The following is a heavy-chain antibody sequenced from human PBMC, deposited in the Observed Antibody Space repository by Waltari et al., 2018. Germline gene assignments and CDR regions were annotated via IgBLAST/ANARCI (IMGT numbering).Heavy chain of an antibody. CDR1: GFTFSSYA. J-gene: IGHJ1*01. V-gene: IGHV3-23*01. CDR3: AKDSAAIRFLEWLHSAEYFQH. D-gene: IGHD3-3*01. Sequence: EVQLLESGGGLVQPGGSLRLSCAASGFTFSSYAMSWVRQAPGKGLEGVSAISGSGGSTYDADSVKGRFTISRDNSKNTLYLQMNSLRAEDTAVYYCAKDSAAIRFLEWLHSAEYFQHWGQGTLVTVSS. CDR2: ISGSGGST.